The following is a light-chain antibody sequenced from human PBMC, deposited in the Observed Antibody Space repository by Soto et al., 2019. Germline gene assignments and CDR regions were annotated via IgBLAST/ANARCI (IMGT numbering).Light chain of an antibody. CDR2: RNN. V-gene: IGLV1-47*01. CDR1: SSNIVSNY. J-gene: IGLJ2*01. Sequence: QSVLTQPPSASGTPGQRVTISCSGSSSNIVSNYVYWYQQLPGTAPRLLIYRNNQRPSGVPDRFSGSKSGTSASLAISALRSEDEADYYCTVWDDSLRGRLFGGGTKLTVL. CDR3: TVWDDSLRGRL.